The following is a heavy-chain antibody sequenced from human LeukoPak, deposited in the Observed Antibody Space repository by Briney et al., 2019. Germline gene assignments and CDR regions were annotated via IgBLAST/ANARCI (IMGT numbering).Heavy chain of an antibody. V-gene: IGHV4-39*07. CDR3: ARVYVVVVAAGWFDP. CDR1: GCSISSSSYY. J-gene: IGHJ5*02. D-gene: IGHD2-15*01. Sequence: SETLSLTCNVSGCSISSSSYYWGWIRQPPGKGLEWIGSIYYSGSTYYNPSLKSRVTISVDTSKNQFSLKLSSVTAADTAVYYCARVYVVVVAAGWFDPWGQGTLVTVSS. CDR2: IYYSGST.